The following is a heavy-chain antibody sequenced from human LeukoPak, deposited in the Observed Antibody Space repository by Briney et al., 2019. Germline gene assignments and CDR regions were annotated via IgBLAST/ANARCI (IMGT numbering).Heavy chain of an antibody. V-gene: IGHV1-18*01. Sequence: ASVKVSCKASGYTFSNYGISWVRQAPGQGLEWMGWISSYNDNTNYAQKLQGRVTMTTDTSTSTAYMELRSLRSDDTAVYYCARDGGTAGYSSGSDYWGQGTLVTVSS. CDR1: GYTFSNYG. J-gene: IGHJ4*02. CDR3: ARDGGTAGYSSGSDY. CDR2: ISSYNDNT. D-gene: IGHD5-18*01.